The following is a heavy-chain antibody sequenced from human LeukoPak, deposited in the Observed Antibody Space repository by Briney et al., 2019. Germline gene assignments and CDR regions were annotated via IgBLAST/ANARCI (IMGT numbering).Heavy chain of an antibody. J-gene: IGHJ4*02. CDR2: INQDGIEK. D-gene: IGHD6-13*01. Sequence: GGSLRLSCAASGFTFTTYWMSWVRQAPGKGLEWVANINQDGIEKYYVASVKGRFTISRDNAKNSMYVQMNSLRAEDTAVYYCTTDSPLLVAGGSVMPWGQGTLVTVSS. CDR1: GFTFTTYW. V-gene: IGHV3-7*05. CDR3: TTDSPLLVAGGSVMP.